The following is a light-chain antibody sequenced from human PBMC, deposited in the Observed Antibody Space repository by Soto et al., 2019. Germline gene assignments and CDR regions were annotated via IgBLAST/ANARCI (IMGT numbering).Light chain of an antibody. J-gene: IGKJ4*01. CDR3: QQYGSSPLT. Sequence: ENVLTQSPGTLSLSPGERASLSCRASQSVRSTYLAWYQQKPGQAPRLLIYAASSRATGIPDRFSGSGSGTDFILTISRLEPEDFAVYYCQQYGSSPLTFGGGTKVEIK. CDR1: QSVRSTY. CDR2: AAS. V-gene: IGKV3-20*01.